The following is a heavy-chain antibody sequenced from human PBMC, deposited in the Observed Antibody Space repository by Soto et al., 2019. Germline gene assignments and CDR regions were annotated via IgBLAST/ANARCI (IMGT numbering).Heavy chain of an antibody. CDR2: IGLYIHNT. CDR1: GYIITSNG. D-gene: IGHD6-25*01. CDR3: ARSNVFTSPSNGYSAGVFYY. Sequence: SSVMVSCKDSGYIITSNGINWLRPAPGQGLEWLGWIGLYIHNTTSAQKSQGRVTLTTDTSTSTVYMELRSLTSDDTAVYYCARSNVFTSPSNGYSAGVFYYRGRGSLVTGPS. V-gene: IGHV1-18*04. J-gene: IGHJ4*02.